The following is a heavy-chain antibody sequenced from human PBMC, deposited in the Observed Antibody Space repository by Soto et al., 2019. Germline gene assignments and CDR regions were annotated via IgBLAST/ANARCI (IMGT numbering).Heavy chain of an antibody. J-gene: IGHJ6*02. D-gene: IGHD5-18*01. CDR3: AKDQDVDSYGPSYGMDV. Sequence: EVQVLESGGGLVQPGGSLRLSCAASGFTFSSYAMNWVRQAPGKGLEWVSAISGTGGSTFYADSVKGRFTISRDNSKNTLYLLMNSLRAEDTAVYHCAKDQDVDSYGPSYGMDVWGQGTTVTVSS. V-gene: IGHV3-23*01. CDR1: GFTFSSYA. CDR2: ISGTGGST.